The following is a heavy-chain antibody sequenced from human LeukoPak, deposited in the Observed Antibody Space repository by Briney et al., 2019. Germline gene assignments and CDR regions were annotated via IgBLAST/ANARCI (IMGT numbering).Heavy chain of an antibody. D-gene: IGHD3-22*01. J-gene: IGHJ4*02. CDR3: AREGVYYYDSSGYYPL. Sequence: ASVKVSCKASGGTFSSYAISWVRQAPGQGLEWMGWINPNSGGTNYAQKFQGRVTMTRDTSISTVYMELSRLRSDDTAVYYCAREGVYYYDSSGYYPLWGQGTLVTVSS. V-gene: IGHV1-2*02. CDR2: INPNSGGT. CDR1: GGTFSSYA.